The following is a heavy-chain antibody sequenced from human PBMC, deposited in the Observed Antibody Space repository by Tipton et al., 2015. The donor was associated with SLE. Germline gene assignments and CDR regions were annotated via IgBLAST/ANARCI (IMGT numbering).Heavy chain of an antibody. CDR3: ARHRGYFTVSDYIDY. V-gene: IGHV4-59*08. CDR2: IYYSGST. D-gene: IGHD2-8*01. Sequence: TLSLTCTVSGGSISSYYWSWIRQPPGKGLEWIGYIYYSGSTYYNPSLNSRVTISVDTSKNQFSLRLSSVTAADTAVFYCARHRGYFTVSDYIDYWGQGTLVTVSS. CDR1: GGSISSYY. J-gene: IGHJ4*02.